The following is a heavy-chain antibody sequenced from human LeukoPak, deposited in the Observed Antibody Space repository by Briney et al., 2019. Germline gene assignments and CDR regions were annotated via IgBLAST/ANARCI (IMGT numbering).Heavy chain of an antibody. V-gene: IGHV3-15*01. J-gene: IGHJ4*02. CDR3: TTDGYDILTGYTIIDY. Sequence: GGSLRLSRAASGLTLSNACMSWVRHAPGKGLEWDGHIKSKTDGGTTAYDEHVNGRFTISRDDSKNTLYLQMNSLKTEDTAVYYCTTDGYDILTGYTIIDYWGQGTLVTVSS. D-gene: IGHD3-9*01. CDR2: IKSKTDGGTT. CDR1: GLTLSNAC.